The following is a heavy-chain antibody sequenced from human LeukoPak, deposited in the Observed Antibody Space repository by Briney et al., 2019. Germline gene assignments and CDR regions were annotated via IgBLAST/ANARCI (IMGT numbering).Heavy chain of an antibody. Sequence: SETLSLTCAVYGGSFSGYYWSWIRQPPGKGLEWIGEINHSGSTNYNPSLKSRVTISVDTSKNQFSLKLSSVTAADTAVYYCARIDNGYDSYAFDIWGQGTMVTVSS. D-gene: IGHD5-12*01. CDR2: INHSGST. J-gene: IGHJ3*02. CDR1: GGSFSGYY. CDR3: ARIDNGYDSYAFDI. V-gene: IGHV4-34*01.